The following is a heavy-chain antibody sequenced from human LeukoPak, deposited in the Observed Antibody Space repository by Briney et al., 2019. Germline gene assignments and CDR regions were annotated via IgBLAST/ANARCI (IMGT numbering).Heavy chain of an antibody. CDR2: ISSSSSYI. Sequence: GSLRLSCAASGFTFSSYSMNWVRQAPGKGLEWVSSISSSSSYIYYADSVKGRFTISRDNAKNSLYLQMNSLRAEDTAVYYCARGEDDYPDYYYYMDVWGKGTTVTVSS. D-gene: IGHD4-11*01. CDR3: ARGEDDYPDYYYYMDV. V-gene: IGHV3-21*04. J-gene: IGHJ6*03. CDR1: GFTFSSYS.